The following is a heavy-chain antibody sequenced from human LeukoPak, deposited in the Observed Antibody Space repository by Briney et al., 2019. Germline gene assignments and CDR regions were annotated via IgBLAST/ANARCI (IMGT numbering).Heavy chain of an antibody. CDR1: GGSISNNTYY. CDR3: ARADSSSWYLNWFDP. D-gene: IGHD6-13*01. J-gene: IGHJ5*02. CDR2: IYHSGST. V-gene: IGHV4-39*07. Sequence: SETLSLTCTVSGGSISNNTYYWGWIRQPPGKGLEWIGNIYHSGSTYYNPSLKSRVTISIDTSKNQFSLKLSSVTAADTAIYYCARADSSSWYLNWFDPWGQGTLVTVSS.